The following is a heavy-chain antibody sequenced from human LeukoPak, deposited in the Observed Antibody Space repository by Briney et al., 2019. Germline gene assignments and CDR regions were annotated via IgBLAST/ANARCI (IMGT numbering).Heavy chain of an antibody. D-gene: IGHD6-13*01. J-gene: IGHJ6*02. V-gene: IGHV3-7*01. CDR1: GFTFSRYS. CDR2: IKQDGSEK. CDR3: ARDLYLPIAAARYYYGMDV. Sequence: GGSLRLSCEASGFTFSRYSMSWVRQAPGKGLEWVANIKQDGSEKYYVDSVKGRFTISRDNAKNSLYLQMNSLRAEDTAVYYCARDLYLPIAAARYYYGMDVWGQGTTVTVSS.